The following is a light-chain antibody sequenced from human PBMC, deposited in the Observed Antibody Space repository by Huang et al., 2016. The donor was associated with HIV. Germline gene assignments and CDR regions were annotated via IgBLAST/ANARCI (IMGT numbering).Light chain of an antibody. CDR3: QQYESWPPGRLT. CDR1: QSVGSS. V-gene: IGKV3-15*01. J-gene: IGKJ4*01. CDR2: GAS. Sequence: EIVMTQSPATLSVSPGERATLSCRASQSVGSSLAWYQQRPGQAPRLLIYGASPGATGSPARFSGSGSWTEFTLTISSLQSEESAVYFCQQYESWPPGRLTFGGGTKVEIK.